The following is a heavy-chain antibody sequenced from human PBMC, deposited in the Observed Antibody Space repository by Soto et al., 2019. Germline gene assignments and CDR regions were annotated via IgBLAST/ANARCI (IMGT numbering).Heavy chain of an antibody. J-gene: IGHJ4*02. V-gene: IGHV4-31*03. CDR1: GGSISRDNFY. Sequence: QVQLQESGPGLLKPSQTLSLTCSVSGGSISRDNFYWSWIRQHPGKGLEWIGNLYYSGSTNYNPALNSRVIISLDRSKNHFSLKLSSVTAADTAEYYCARDAPAVDTVMVTGNVFDNWGQGTLVTVSS. CDR2: LYYSGST. D-gene: IGHD5-18*01. CDR3: ARDAPAVDTVMVTGNVFDN.